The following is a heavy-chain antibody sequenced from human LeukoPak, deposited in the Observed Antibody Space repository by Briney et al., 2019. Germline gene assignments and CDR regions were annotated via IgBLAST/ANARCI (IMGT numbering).Heavy chain of an antibody. D-gene: IGHD2-2*01. Sequence: GASVKVSCKASGYTFTGYYMHWVRQAPGQGLEWMGWINPNSGGTNYAQKFQGRVTMTRDTSISTAYMELSRLRSDDTAVYYSARGLRYCSSTSCYGIDYWGQGTLVTVSS. CDR1: GYTFTGYY. CDR2: INPNSGGT. CDR3: ARGLRYCSSTSCYGIDY. V-gene: IGHV1-2*02. J-gene: IGHJ4*02.